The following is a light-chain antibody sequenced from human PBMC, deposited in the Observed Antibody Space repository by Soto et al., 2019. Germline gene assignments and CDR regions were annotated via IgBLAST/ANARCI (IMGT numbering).Light chain of an antibody. Sequence: EIVLTQSPATLYLSPGERATLSCRASQSVSRYLAWYQQKPGQAPRLLIYDASNRATGIPARFSGSGSGTDFTLTIRSLEPEDFAVYYGQQRSNWPPITVGQGKRLEI. CDR3: QQRSNWPPIT. CDR2: DAS. V-gene: IGKV3-11*01. J-gene: IGKJ5*01. CDR1: QSVSRY.